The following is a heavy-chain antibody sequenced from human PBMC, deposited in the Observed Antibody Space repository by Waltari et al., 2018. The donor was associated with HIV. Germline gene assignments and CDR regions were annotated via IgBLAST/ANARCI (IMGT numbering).Heavy chain of an antibody. CDR3: ARVSTVVTPYFDL. Sequence: QVQLQESGPGLVKPSQTLSLTCTASGGPISSGSYYWSWIRQPAGKGLEWIGRIYTSGSTNYNPSLKSRVTISVDTSKNQFSLKLRSVTAADTAVYYCARVSTVVTPYFDLWGRGTLVTVSS. D-gene: IGHD4-17*01. CDR2: IYTSGST. V-gene: IGHV4-61*02. J-gene: IGHJ2*01. CDR1: GGPISSGSYY.